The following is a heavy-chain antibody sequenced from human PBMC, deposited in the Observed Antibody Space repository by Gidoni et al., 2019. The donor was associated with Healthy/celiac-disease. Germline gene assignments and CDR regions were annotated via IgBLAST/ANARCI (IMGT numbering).Heavy chain of an antibody. D-gene: IGHD2-15*01. CDR3: ARVRDCSGGSCYSGYFDY. CDR2: IIPIIGIA. J-gene: IGHJ4*02. CDR1: GGTFSSYA. V-gene: IGHV1-69*04. Sequence: QVQLVQSGSEVKKPGSSVNVSCKASGGTFSSYAISWVRQAPGQGLEWMGRIIPIIGIANYAQKFQGRVTITADKSTSTAYMELSSLRSEDTAVYYCARVRDCSGGSCYSGYFDYWGQGTLVTVSS.